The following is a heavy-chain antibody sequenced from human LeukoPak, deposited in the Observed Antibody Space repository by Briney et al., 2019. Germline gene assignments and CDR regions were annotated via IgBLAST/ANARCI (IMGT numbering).Heavy chain of an antibody. J-gene: IGHJ6*02. CDR2: IYHSGST. CDR3: ARAKVYGDTVYYYYGMDV. Sequence: PGGSLRLSCAASGFTFSSYWMSWVRQPPGKGLEWIWEIYHSGSTNYNPSLKSRVTISVDKSKNQFSLKLSSVTAADTAVYYCARAKVYGDTVYYYYGMDVWGQGTTVTVSS. CDR1: GFTFSSYW. V-gene: IGHV4-4*02. D-gene: IGHD4-17*01.